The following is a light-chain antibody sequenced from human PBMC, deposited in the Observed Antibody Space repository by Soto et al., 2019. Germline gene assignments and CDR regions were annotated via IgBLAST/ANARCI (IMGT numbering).Light chain of an antibody. CDR3: QQYNSYAELI. V-gene: IGKV1-5*03. Sequence: DIQMTQSPSTLSASVGDRVTITCRASQSISSWLAWYQQKPGKAPKLLIYKASSLESGVPSRFSGSGSGTEFTLTISSLQPDDFATYYCQQYNSYAELIFGGGTKV. CDR1: QSISSW. CDR2: KAS. J-gene: IGKJ4*01.